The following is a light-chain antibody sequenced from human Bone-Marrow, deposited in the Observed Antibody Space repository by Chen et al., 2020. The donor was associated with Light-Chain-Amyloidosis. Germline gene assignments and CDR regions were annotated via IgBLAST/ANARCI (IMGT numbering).Light chain of an antibody. V-gene: IGKV1-5*03. CDR1: QSISNK. Sequence: DIQMTQSPSSLSESVGDTVIITCRASQSISNKLAWYQQKPGKAPNLLIYKASSLESGVPSRFSGSGSGTEFTLTISSLQPDDFATYYCQLYNSYSRTFGGGTKVEIK. J-gene: IGKJ4*01. CDR2: KAS. CDR3: QLYNSYSRT.